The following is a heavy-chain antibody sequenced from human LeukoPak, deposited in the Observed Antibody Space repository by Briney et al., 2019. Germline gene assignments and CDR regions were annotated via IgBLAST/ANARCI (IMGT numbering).Heavy chain of an antibody. J-gene: IGHJ4*02. CDR2: VSGNGDST. V-gene: IGHV3-23*01. CDR1: GFTFSEYA. D-gene: IGHD2-21*02. Sequence: GGSLRLSCTASGFTFSEYAMSWVRQAPGKGLEWVSGVSGNGDSTYYADSVKGRFTISRDNSKNTLYLQMNSLRAEDTALYYCAKGRLKFDYWGQGTQVTVSS. CDR3: AKGRLKFDY.